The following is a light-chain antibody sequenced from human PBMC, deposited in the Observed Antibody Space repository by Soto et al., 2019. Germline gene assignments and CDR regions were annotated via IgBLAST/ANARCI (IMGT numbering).Light chain of an antibody. Sequence: QSVLAQPASVSGSPGQSITISCTGTSSTVGGFNVVSWYQQHPGKAPKVIIYEVSNRPSGVSNRFSGSKSGNTASLTISGLQAEDETDYYCFSYTSSGTYVFGTGTKVTVL. CDR1: SSTVGGFNV. J-gene: IGLJ1*01. V-gene: IGLV2-14*01. CDR3: FSYTSSGTYV. CDR2: EVS.